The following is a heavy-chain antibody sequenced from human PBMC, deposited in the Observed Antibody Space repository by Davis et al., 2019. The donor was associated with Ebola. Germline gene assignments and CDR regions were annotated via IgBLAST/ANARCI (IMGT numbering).Heavy chain of an antibody. J-gene: IGHJ4*02. CDR1: GFTFSDYY. D-gene: IGHD6-6*01. V-gene: IGHV3-11*01. CDR2: ISSSGSTI. CDR3: ARSIAARPYYFDY. Sequence: GESLKISCAASGFTFSDYYMSWIRQAPGKGLEWVSYISSSGSTIYYADSVKGRFTISRHNSKNTLYLQMNSLRAEDTAVYYCARSIAARPYYFDYWGQGTLVTVSS.